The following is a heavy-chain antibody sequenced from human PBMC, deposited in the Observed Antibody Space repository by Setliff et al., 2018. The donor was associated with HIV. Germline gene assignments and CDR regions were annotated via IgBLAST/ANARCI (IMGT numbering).Heavy chain of an antibody. CDR3: ARHRARPAPGFDL. J-gene: IGHJ3*01. V-gene: IGHV3-23*01. D-gene: IGHD2-2*01. Sequence: GGSLRLSCVASGFTFSNYAMSWVRQAPGEGLEWVSAILSTGERTFYADSVKGRFTISRDNSKNPVYLQMNSLRAEDTAEYYCARHRARPAPGFDLWGQGTMVTVSS. CDR2: ILSTGERT. CDR1: GFTFSNYA.